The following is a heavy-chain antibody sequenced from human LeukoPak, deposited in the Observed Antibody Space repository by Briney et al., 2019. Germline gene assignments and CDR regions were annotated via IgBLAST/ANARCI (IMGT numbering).Heavy chain of an antibody. V-gene: IGHV4-39*01. Sequence: PSETLSLTCTVSGGSISSSSYYWGWIRQPPGKGLEWIGSIYYSGSTYYNPSLKSRVTISVDTSKNQFSLKLSSVTAADTAVYYCARQRCSGGSCYSKAPDAFDIWGQGAMVTVSS. CDR1: GGSISSSSYY. J-gene: IGHJ3*02. D-gene: IGHD2-15*01. CDR3: ARQRCSGGSCYSKAPDAFDI. CDR2: IYYSGST.